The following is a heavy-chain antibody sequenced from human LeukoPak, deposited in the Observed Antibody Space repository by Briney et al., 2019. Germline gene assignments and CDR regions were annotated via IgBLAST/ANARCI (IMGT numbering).Heavy chain of an antibody. CDR3: AREKSGKWVDY. CDR1: GGSISSGDYY. V-gene: IGHV4-61*08. CDR2: IYYSGST. D-gene: IGHD1-26*01. Sequence: SETLSLTCTVSGGSISSGDYYWSWIRQPPGKGLDWIGYIYYSGSTNYNPSLKSRVTISVDTSKNQFSLKLSSVTAADTAVYYCAREKSGKWVDYWGQGTLVTVSS. J-gene: IGHJ4*02.